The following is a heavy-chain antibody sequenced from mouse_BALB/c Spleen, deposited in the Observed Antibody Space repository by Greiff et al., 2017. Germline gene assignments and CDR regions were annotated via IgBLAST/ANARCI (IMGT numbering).Heavy chain of an antibody. CDR3: ARHGYGNYGAMDY. J-gene: IGHJ4*01. CDR2: ISSGGGST. CDR1: GFAFSSYD. Sequence: EVMLVESGGGLVKPGGSLKLSCAASGFAFSSYDMSWVRQTPEKRLEWVAYISSGGGSTYYPDTVKGRFTISRDNAKNTLYLQMSSLKSEDTAMYYCARHGYGNYGAMDYWGQGTSVTVSS. V-gene: IGHV5-12-1*01. D-gene: IGHD2-1*01.